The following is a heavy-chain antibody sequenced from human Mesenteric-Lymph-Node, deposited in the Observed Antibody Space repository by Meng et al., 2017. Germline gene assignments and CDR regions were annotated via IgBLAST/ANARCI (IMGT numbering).Heavy chain of an antibody. CDR2: VYHNGVT. CDR3: ARGGATPMIIKY. CDR1: GGSVSGYY. J-gene: IGHJ4*02. V-gene: IGHV4-34*02. Sequence: QVQLKQWGAEVLKPSETLSLTCAVYGGSVSGYYWSWIRQPPGKGLEWMGEVYHNGVTKYSPSLRSRVVISIDTSKNQFSLNLRSVSDADTDMYYCARGGATPMIIKYWGPGTLVTVSS. D-gene: IGHD3-10*01.